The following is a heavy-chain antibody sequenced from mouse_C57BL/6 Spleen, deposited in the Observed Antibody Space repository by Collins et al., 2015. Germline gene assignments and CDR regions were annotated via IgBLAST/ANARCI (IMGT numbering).Heavy chain of an antibody. CDR1: GYAFSKYL. D-gene: IGHD4-1*01. CDR3: ARPNWGAMDY. V-gene: IGHV1-54*01. Sequence: QVQLQQSGAELVRPGTSVKVSCKASGYAFSKYLIEWVKQRPGQGLEWIGVINPGSGDTNYNEKFKGKATLTADKSSSTAYMQLSSLTSEDSAVYFCARPNWGAMDYWGQGTAVTVSS. CDR2: INPGSGDT. J-gene: IGHJ4*01.